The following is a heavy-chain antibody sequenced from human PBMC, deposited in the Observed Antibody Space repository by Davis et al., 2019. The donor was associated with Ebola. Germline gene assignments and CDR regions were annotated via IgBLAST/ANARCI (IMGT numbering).Heavy chain of an antibody. V-gene: IGHV1-8*01. CDR3: AKADSSSWSPDY. CDR2: MNPNSGNT. D-gene: IGHD6-13*01. CDR1: GYTFTNYD. J-gene: IGHJ4*02. Sequence: ASVKVSCKASGYTFTNYDINWVRQATGQGLEWMGWMNPNSGNTGSAQKFQGRVTMTRNTSISTAYMELSSLRSEDTAVYYCAKADSSSWSPDYWGQGTLVTVSS.